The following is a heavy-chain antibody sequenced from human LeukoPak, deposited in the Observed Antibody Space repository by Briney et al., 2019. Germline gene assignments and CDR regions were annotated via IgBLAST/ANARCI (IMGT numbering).Heavy chain of an antibody. V-gene: IGHV3-53*01. D-gene: IGHD3-22*01. J-gene: IGHJ4*02. CDR3: AKYSSGYYYAPSDY. Sequence: PGGSLRLSCAASGFTVSSNYMSWVRQAPGKGLEWVSVIYSGGSTYYADSVKGRFTISRDNSKNTLYLQMNSLRAEDTAVYYCAKYSSGYYYAPSDYWGQGTLVTVSS. CDR1: GFTVSSNY. CDR2: IYSGGST.